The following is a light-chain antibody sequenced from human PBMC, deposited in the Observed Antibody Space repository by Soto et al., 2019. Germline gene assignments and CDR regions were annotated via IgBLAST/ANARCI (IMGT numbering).Light chain of an antibody. CDR1: QSVNNN. V-gene: IGKV3-15*01. CDR3: QQYNNWLT. J-gene: IGKJ4*01. CDR2: GAS. Sequence: IVLTQSPATLSVSPGERATLSCRASQSVNNNLAWYQQKPGQAPRLLIYGASTRATAIPARFSGSGSGTEFTLTISSLQSEDFAVYYCQQYNNWLTFGGGTKVDIK.